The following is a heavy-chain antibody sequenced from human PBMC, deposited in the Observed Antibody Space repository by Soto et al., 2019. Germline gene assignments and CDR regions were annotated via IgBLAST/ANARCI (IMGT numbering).Heavy chain of an antibody. CDR3: VKVVGILEWLLSG. Sequence: EVQLLESGGGLVQPGGSLRLSCAASGFTFSSDAMSWVRQAPGKGLEWVSAISGSGGSTYYADSVKGRFTISRDNSKNTLYLQMNRLRAEDTAVYYCVKVVGILEWLLSGWGKGTLVTVSS. V-gene: IGHV3-23*01. CDR2: ISGSGGST. J-gene: IGHJ4*02. CDR1: GFTFSSDA. D-gene: IGHD3-3*01.